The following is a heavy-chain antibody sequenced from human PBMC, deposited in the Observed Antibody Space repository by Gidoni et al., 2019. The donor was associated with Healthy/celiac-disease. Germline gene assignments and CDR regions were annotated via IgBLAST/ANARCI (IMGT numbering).Heavy chain of an antibody. CDR2: MNPNSGNT. Sequence: VQLVQSGAEVKKPGASVKVFCKASGYTFNSYDINRVPQANGQVLGWMGWMNPNSGNTGDGKKFQGKVNMTRNNCKSTAYMELGSLRSEDTAVYYCARSPVARITIFGVVRGWFDPWGQGTLVTVSS. V-gene: IGHV1-8*01. CDR3: ARSPVARITIFGVVRGWFDP. J-gene: IGHJ5*02. D-gene: IGHD3-3*01. CDR1: GYTFNSYD.